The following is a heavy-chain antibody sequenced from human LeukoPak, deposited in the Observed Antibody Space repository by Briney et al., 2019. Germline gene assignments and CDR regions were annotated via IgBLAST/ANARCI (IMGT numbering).Heavy chain of an antibody. CDR3: AKDQTTIVGATFTY. CDR2: ISGSGYST. J-gene: IGHJ4*02. D-gene: IGHD1-26*01. CDR1: GFTFSSYA. V-gene: IGHV3-23*01. Sequence: GGSLRLSCAASGFTFSSYAMSWVRHAPGKGLEWVSGISGSGYSTYNADSVKGRFTISRDNSKNTLYLQMNSLRAEDTAVYYCAKDQTTIVGATFTYWGQGTLVTVSS.